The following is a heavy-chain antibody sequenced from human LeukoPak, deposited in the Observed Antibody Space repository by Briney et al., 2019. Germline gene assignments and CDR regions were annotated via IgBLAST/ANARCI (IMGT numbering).Heavy chain of an antibody. CDR3: ARGSYFDY. CDR2: ISYDGSNK. V-gene: IGHV3-30*03. J-gene: IGHJ4*02. CDR1: GFTFSSYG. Sequence: GGSLRLSCAASGFTFSSYGMHWVRQAPGKGLEWVAVISYDGSNKYYADSVKGRFTISRDNSKNTLYLQMNSMRAEDTAVYYCARGSYFDYWGQGTLVTVSS.